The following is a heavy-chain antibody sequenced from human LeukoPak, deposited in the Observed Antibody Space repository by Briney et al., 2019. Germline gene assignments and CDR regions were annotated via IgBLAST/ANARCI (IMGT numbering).Heavy chain of an antibody. CDR2: IYSGGST. Sequence: GGSLRLSCAASGFTVSSNYMSWVRQAPGKGLEWVSVIYSGGSTYYADSVKGRFTISRDNSKNTLYLQMNSLRAEDTAVYYCAKDAGEQWLANFDYWGQGTLVTVSS. D-gene: IGHD6-19*01. V-gene: IGHV3-53*01. J-gene: IGHJ4*02. CDR3: AKDAGEQWLANFDY. CDR1: GFTVSSNY.